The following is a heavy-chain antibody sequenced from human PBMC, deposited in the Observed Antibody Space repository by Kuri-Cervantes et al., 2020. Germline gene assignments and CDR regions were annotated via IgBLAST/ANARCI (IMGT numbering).Heavy chain of an antibody. V-gene: IGHV3-30*03. Sequence: GGSLRLSCAASGFTFSSYGMHWVRQAPGKGLEWVAVISYDGSNKYYADSVKGRFTISRDNAKNSLYLQMNSLRAEDTAVYYCARGRWQQLVPPFSYWGQGTLVTVSS. J-gene: IGHJ4*02. CDR3: ARGRWQQLVPPFSY. CDR1: GFTFSSYG. D-gene: IGHD6-13*01. CDR2: ISYDGSNK.